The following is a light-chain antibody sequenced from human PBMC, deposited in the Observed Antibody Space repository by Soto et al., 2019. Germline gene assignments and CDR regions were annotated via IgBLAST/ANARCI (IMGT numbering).Light chain of an antibody. V-gene: IGLV2-14*03. Sequence: QSALTQPASVSGSPGQSITISCTGTNSDLGDYNYVSWYQQHPGKAPKLIISDVSHRPSGVSSRFSGSKSGNTASLTISGRQADDEAAYYCSSYTTNSVQFGGGTKLTVL. CDR3: SSYTTNSVQ. J-gene: IGLJ2*01. CDR1: NSDLGDYNY. CDR2: DVS.